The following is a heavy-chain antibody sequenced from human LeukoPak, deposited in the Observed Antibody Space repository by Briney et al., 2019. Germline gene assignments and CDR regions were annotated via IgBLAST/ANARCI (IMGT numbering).Heavy chain of an antibody. CDR3: ARQELLWFGGLNWFDP. V-gene: IGHV5-51*01. Sequence: GESLKISCKGSGYSFTSYWIGWVRQMPGKGLEWMGIIYPGDPDTRYSPSFQGQVTISADKSISTAYLQWSSLKASDTAMYYCARQELLWFGGLNWFDPWGQGTLVTVSS. J-gene: IGHJ5*02. D-gene: IGHD3-10*01. CDR2: IYPGDPDT. CDR1: GYSFTSYW.